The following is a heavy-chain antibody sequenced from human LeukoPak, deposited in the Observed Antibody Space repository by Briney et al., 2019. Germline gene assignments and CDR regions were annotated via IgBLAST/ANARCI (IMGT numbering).Heavy chain of an antibody. CDR3: AGGWYFFDY. J-gene: IGHJ4*02. CDR1: GFSFSSYG. Sequence: GRSLRLSCEASGFSFSSYGMHWVRQAPGKGLEWVAGISDDGSNEYYADSVRGRFTISRDNSKNMLYLQMNSMRAEDTAVYYCAGGWYFFDYCGQGTLVIVSS. D-gene: IGHD2-15*01. CDR2: ISDDGSNE. V-gene: IGHV3-30*03.